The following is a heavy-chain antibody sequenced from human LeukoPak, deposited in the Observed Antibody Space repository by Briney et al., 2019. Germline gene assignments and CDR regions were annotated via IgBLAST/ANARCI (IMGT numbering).Heavy chain of an antibody. D-gene: IGHD3-10*01. J-gene: IGHJ4*02. V-gene: IGHV3-30*18. Sequence: GGSLRLSCAASGFIFSNYGMHWVRQAPGKGLEWVAVISYDGSNKYYADSVKGRFTISRDNSKNTLYLQMNSLRAEDTAVYYCAKVLYGSGSYYPDYWGQGTLVTVSS. CDR2: ISYDGSNK. CDR1: GFIFSNYG. CDR3: AKVLYGSGSYYPDY.